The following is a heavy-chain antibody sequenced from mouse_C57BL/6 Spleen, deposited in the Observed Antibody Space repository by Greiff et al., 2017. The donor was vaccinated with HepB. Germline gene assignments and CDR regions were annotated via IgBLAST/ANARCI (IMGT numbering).Heavy chain of an antibody. Sequence: VKLQESGPGLVQPSQSLSITCTVSGFSLTSYGVHWVRQSPGKGLEWLGGIWSGGSTDYNAAFISRLSISKDNSKSQVFFKMNSLQADDTAIYYCARRGDYYGSSPAWFAYWGQGTLVTVSA. CDR1: GFSLTSYG. V-gene: IGHV2-2*01. CDR2: IWSGGST. D-gene: IGHD1-1*01. J-gene: IGHJ3*01. CDR3: ARRGDYYGSSPAWFAY.